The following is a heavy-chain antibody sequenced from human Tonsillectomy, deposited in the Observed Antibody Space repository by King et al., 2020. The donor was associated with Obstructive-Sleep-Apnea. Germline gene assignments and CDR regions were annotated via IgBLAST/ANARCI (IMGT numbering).Heavy chain of an antibody. CDR3: AKENMVIVTTSDGFDI. V-gene: IGHV4-39*07. Sequence: QLQESGPGLVKASETLSLTCTVSGGSISSSSYYWGWIRQPPGKGLVWIGSIDSSGSTYYNPSLKSRVTISLDTSKNQFSLKLTSVTAADTAVYYCAKENMVIVTTSDGFDIWGQGTLVTVSS. J-gene: IGHJ3*02. CDR1: GGSISSSSYY. D-gene: IGHD2/OR15-2a*01. CDR2: IDSSGST.